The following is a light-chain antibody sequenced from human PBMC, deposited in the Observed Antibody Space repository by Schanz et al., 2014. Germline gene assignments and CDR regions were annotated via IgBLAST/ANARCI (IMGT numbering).Light chain of an antibody. CDR2: DVS. CDR3: SSYTRSSTQV. V-gene: IGLV2-14*03. Sequence: QSALTQPASVSGSPGQSITISCTGTSSDIGGYNYVSWYQQHPGKAPKVMIFDVSNRPSGVSNRFSGSKSGNTASLTISGLQAEDEVDYYCSSYTRSSTQVFGGGTKLTVL. CDR1: SSDIGGYNY. J-gene: IGLJ3*02.